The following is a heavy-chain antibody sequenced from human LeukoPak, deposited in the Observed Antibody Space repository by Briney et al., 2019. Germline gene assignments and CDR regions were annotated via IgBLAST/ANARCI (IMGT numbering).Heavy chain of an antibody. Sequence: GGSLRLSCAASGFTFSSYSMNWVRQAPGKGLEWVSSISSSSSYIYYADSVRGRFTISRDNANNVLYLQMNSLRAEDTAVYYCARDPTYYLRYGYFDSWGQGTLVTVSS. CDR1: GFTFSSYS. J-gene: IGHJ4*02. D-gene: IGHD1-26*01. CDR2: ISSSSSYI. V-gene: IGHV3-21*06. CDR3: ARDPTYYLRYGYFDS.